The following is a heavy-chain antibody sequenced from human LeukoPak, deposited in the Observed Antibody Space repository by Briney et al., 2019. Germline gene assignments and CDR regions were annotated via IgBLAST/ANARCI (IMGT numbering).Heavy chain of an antibody. Sequence: PGGSLRLSCAASGFTFSSYWMSWVRRAPGKGLEWVANIKQDGSEKYYVDSVKGRFTISRDNAKNSLYLQMNSLRAEDTAVYYCARIWALQLWLFGMDVWGKGTTVTVSS. CDR2: IKQDGSEK. D-gene: IGHD5-18*01. CDR1: GFTFSSYW. J-gene: IGHJ6*04. CDR3: ARIWALQLWLFGMDV. V-gene: IGHV3-7*03.